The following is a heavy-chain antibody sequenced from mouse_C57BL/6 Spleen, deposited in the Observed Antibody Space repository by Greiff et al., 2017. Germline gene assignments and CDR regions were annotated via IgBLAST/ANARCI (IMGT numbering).Heavy chain of an antibody. CDR1: GYSITSGYD. Sequence: EVLLQESGPGMVKPSQSLSLTCTVTGYSITSGYDWHWIRHFPGNKLEWMGYISYSGSTNYNPSLKSRISITHDTSKNHFFLKLNSVTTEDTATYYCARGADGYRFAYWGQGTLVTVSA. J-gene: IGHJ3*01. CDR3: ARGADGYRFAY. CDR2: ISYSGST. V-gene: IGHV3-1*01. D-gene: IGHD2-3*01.